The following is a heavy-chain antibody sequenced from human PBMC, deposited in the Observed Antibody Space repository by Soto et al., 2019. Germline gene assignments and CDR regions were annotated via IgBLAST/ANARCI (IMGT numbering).Heavy chain of an antibody. V-gene: IGHV3-30-3*01. CDR3: EIISTSGGGDAFDI. CDR2: ILTDEINK. CDR1: GFTFSNYA. Sequence: QVQLVESGGGVVQPGRSLRLSCGASGFTFSNYAMHWVRQAPGKGLEWVADILTDEINKYSADSVKGRFTISRDNSKNTLYLQMNSLRPEDTAVYYCEIISTSGGGDAFDIWGQGTMVTVSS. D-gene: IGHD2-8*02. J-gene: IGHJ3*02.